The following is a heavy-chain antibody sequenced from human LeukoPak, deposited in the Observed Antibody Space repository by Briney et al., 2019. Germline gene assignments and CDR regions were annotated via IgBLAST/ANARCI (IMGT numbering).Heavy chain of an antibody. J-gene: IGHJ4*02. V-gene: IGHV1-18*01. CDR2: ISAYNGNT. CDR3: ARGYCSSTSCVFFDY. D-gene: IGHD2-2*01. CDR1: GYTFTSYG. Sequence: ASVKVSCKASGYTFTSYGISWVRQAPGQGLEWMGWISAYNGNTNYAQKLRGRVTMTTDTSTSTAYMELRRLRSDDTAVYYCARGYCSSTSCVFFDYWGQGTLVTVSS.